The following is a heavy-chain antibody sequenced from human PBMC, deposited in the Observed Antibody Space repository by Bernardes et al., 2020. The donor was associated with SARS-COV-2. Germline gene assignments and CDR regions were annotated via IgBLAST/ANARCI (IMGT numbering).Heavy chain of an antibody. Sequence: SETLSLTCTVSGGSISSYYWSWIRQPPGKGLEWIGYIYYSGSTNYNPSLKSRVTISVDTSKNQFSLKLSSVTAADTAVYYCARHYDFWSGYLPYYFDYWGQGTLVTVSS. J-gene: IGHJ4*02. CDR3: ARHYDFWSGYLPYYFDY. CDR1: GGSISSYY. CDR2: IYYSGST. V-gene: IGHV4-59*08. D-gene: IGHD3-3*01.